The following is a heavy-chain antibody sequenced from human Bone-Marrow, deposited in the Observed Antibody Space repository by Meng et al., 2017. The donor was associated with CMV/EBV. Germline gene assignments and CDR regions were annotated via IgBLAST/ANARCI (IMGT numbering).Heavy chain of an antibody. J-gene: IGHJ5*02. Sequence: GGSLRLSCAASAFTFTRHSMNWVRQAPGKGLEWLSYISTSSDIIYYADSVRGRFTISRDNAKNSVYLQMSSLRDEDTAVYYCAREGGYCSSTSCPNWFDPWGQGTLVTVSS. CDR2: ISTSSDII. D-gene: IGHD2-2*01. CDR3: AREGGYCSSTSCPNWFDP. V-gene: IGHV3-48*02. CDR1: AFTFTRHS.